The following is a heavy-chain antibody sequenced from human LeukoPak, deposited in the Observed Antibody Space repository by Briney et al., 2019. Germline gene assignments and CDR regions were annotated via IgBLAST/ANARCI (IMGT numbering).Heavy chain of an antibody. CDR3: ARDLEVVITPAPDY. Sequence: ASVKVSCKASGYTFTGYYMHWVRQAPGQGLEWMGRINPNSGGTNYAQKFQGRVTMTRGTSISTAYMELSRLRSDDTAVYYCARDLEVVITPAPDYWGQGTLVAVSS. CDR1: GYTFTGYY. CDR2: INPNSGGT. V-gene: IGHV1-2*06. D-gene: IGHD3-22*01. J-gene: IGHJ4*02.